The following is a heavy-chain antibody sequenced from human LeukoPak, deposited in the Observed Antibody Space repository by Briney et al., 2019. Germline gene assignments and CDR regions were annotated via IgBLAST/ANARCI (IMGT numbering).Heavy chain of an antibody. CDR1: GYTFTGYY. CDR2: INPNSGGT. D-gene: IGHD2-21*02. V-gene: IGHV1-2*04. CDR3: ARANRGGDPFYYYYGMDV. J-gene: IGHJ6*02. Sequence: ASVKVSCKASGYTFTGYYMHWVRQAPGQGLEWMGWINPNSGGTNYAQKFQGWVTMTRDTSISTAYMELSRLRSDDTAVYYCARANRGGDPFYYYYGMDVWGQGTTVTVSS.